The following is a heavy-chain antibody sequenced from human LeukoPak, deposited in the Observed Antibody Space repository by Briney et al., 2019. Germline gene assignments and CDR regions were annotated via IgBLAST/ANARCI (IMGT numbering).Heavy chain of an antibody. Sequence: ASVKLSCKSSVYTFTSYYMHWVRQAPGQGLEGRGIINPSGGSTSNAQTFQSRLTMTRDTTTSTVYIELSSLRSDATAVYSWARPGAYSSSSHFDYWGPGTLVPVSS. J-gene: IGHJ4*02. CDR1: VYTFTSYY. CDR2: INPSGGST. D-gene: IGHD6-6*01. V-gene: IGHV1-46*01. CDR3: ARPGAYSSSSHFDY.